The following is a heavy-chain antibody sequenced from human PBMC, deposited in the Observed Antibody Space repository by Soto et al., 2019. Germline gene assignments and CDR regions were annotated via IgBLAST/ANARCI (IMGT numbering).Heavy chain of an antibody. Sequence: EVQLLESGGGLVQPGGSLRLSCAASGFTFSSYAMSWVRQAPGKGLEWVSAISGSGGSTHYADSVKGRFTISRDNSKNTLYLQMNSLRAEDTAVYYCAKVRSRGSSWYWDYYYYGMDVWGQGTTVTVSS. J-gene: IGHJ6*02. CDR1: GFTFSSYA. CDR3: AKVRSRGSSWYWDYYYYGMDV. CDR2: ISGSGGST. V-gene: IGHV3-23*01. D-gene: IGHD6-13*01.